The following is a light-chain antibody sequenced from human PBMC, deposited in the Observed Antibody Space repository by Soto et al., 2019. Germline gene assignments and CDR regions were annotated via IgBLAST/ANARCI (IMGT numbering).Light chain of an antibody. J-gene: IGKJ4*01. CDR2: GAS. CDR1: QSVSGN. Sequence: EIVMTQSPATLSVSPGERATLSCRASQSVSGNLDWYQQNPGQAPRLLIYGASTGATGIPARFSGSGSGTEFTLTISSLQSEYFAVYYCQQYNNWPPLTFGGGTKEEI. V-gene: IGKV3-15*01. CDR3: QQYNNWPPLT.